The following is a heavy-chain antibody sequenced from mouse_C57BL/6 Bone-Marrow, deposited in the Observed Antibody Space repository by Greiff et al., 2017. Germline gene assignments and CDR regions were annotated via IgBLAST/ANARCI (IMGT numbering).Heavy chain of an antibody. V-gene: IGHV1-85*01. D-gene: IGHD1-1*02. CDR2: IYPRDGST. CDR1: GYTFTSYD. CDR3: AKRVGKTAYAMDY. Sequence: VQLQQSGPELVKPGASVKLSCKASGYTFTSYDINWVKQRPGQGLEWIGWIYPRDGSTKYNEKFKGKATLTVDTSSSTAYVELHSLTSDDSAVYFCAKRVGKTAYAMDYWGQGTSVTVSS. J-gene: IGHJ4*01.